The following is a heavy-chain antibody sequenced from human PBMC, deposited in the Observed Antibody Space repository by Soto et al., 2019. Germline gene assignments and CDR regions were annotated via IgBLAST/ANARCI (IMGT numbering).Heavy chain of an antibody. CDR2: IIPILGIA. V-gene: IGHV1-69*02. J-gene: IGHJ2*01. CDR1: GGTFSSYT. CDR3: EVAAPLRNRYFDL. D-gene: IGHD6-13*01. Sequence: QVQLVQSGAEVKKPGSSVKVSCKASGGTFSSYTISWVRQAPGQGLEWMGRIIPILGIANYAQKFQGRVTITADKSTGTAYMELSSLRSEDTAVYYCEVAAPLRNRYFDLWGSGTLVTVSS.